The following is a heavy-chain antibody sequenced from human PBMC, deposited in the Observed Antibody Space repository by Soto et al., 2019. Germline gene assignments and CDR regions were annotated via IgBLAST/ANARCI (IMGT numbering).Heavy chain of an antibody. Sequence: EVQLAESGGGLVQPGGSLRLSCAASGFTFRSNWMSWVRQAPGQGLEWVADIKQDGSEKYYVDSVKGRFTISRDNAKNSVFLQMNSLRAEDTAVYYCTSGYVWGTYRAANWGQGTLVTVSS. J-gene: IGHJ4*02. CDR3: TSGYVWGTYRAAN. CDR1: GFTFRSNW. D-gene: IGHD3-16*02. CDR2: IKQDGSEK. V-gene: IGHV3-7*03.